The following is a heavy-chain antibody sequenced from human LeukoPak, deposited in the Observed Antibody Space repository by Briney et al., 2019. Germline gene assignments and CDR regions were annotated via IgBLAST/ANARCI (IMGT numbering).Heavy chain of an antibody. CDR1: GFTFSSYV. CDR2: ISYDGSNE. J-gene: IGHJ4*02. D-gene: IGHD3-10*01. Sequence: GGSLRLSCAASGFTFSSYVMHWVRQAPGKGLEWVAIISYDGSNEYYADSVKGRFTISRDNSKNTLYLQMNSLRAEDTAVYYCAKPPRGSGEDYWGQGTLVTVSS. CDR3: AKPPRGSGEDY. V-gene: IGHV3-30*04.